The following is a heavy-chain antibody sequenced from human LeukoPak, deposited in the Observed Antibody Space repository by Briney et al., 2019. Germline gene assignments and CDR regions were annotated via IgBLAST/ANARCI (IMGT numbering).Heavy chain of an antibody. CDR1: GYTFTSYY. D-gene: IGHD3-10*01. V-gene: IGHV1-46*01. CDR3: ARGHYYGSGSYYNVHY. CDR2: INSSGGST. J-gene: IGHJ4*02. Sequence: ASVKVSCKASGYTFTSYYMHWVRQAPGQGLEWMGIINSSGGSTSYAQKFQGRVTMTRDTSTSTVYMELSSLRSEDTAVYYCARGHYYGSGSYYNVHYWGQGTLVTVSS.